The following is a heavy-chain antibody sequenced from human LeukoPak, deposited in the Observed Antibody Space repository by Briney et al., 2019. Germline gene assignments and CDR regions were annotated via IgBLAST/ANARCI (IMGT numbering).Heavy chain of an antibody. V-gene: IGHV3-74*01. Sequence: PGGSLRLSCVASGFTLGNHWMHWVRQALGKGLVWVSRISGDEIWTSYADSVKGRFTISRDNSKNTVYLQMNSLRAEDTALYYCARVRRQPPGYFDYWGQGTLVTVSS. CDR3: ARVRRQPPGYFDY. J-gene: IGHJ4*02. CDR2: ISGDEIWT. D-gene: IGHD6-13*01. CDR1: GFTLGNHW.